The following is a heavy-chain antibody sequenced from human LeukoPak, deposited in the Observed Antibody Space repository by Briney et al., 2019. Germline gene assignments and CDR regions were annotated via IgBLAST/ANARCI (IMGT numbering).Heavy chain of an antibody. V-gene: IGHV1-46*03. Sequence: GASVKVSCKASGYTFTSYYMHWVRQAPGQGLEWMGIINPSGGSTSYARKFQGRVTMTRDTSTSTVYMELSSLRSEDTAVYYCARSGQSVNYYDSSGYHIDAFDIWGQGTMVTVSS. CDR2: INPSGGST. D-gene: IGHD3-22*01. J-gene: IGHJ3*02. CDR1: GYTFTSYY. CDR3: ARSGQSVNYYDSSGYHIDAFDI.